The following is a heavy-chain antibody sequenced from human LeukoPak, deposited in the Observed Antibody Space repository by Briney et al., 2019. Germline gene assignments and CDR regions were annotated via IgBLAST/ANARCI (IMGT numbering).Heavy chain of an antibody. D-gene: IGHD3-10*01. CDR3: ARSLGTMVRGAIETDAFDI. V-gene: IGHV1-69*04. J-gene: IGHJ3*02. CDR1: GGTFSSYA. CDR2: IIPILGIA. Sequence: GASVEVSCKASGGTFSSYAISWVRQAPGQGLEWMGRIIPILGIANYAQKFQGRVTITADKSTSTAYMELSSLRSEDTAVYYCARSLGTMVRGAIETDAFDIWGQGTMVTVSS.